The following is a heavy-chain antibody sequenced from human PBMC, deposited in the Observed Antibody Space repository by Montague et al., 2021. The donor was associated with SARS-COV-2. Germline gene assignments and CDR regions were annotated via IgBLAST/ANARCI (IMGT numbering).Heavy chain of an antibody. CDR2: TYYRSKWYN. CDR3: ARGDEEQWLVHYYYYGMDV. CDR1: GDSVSSNSAA. J-gene: IGHJ6*02. Sequence: CAISGDSVSSNSAAWNWIRQSPSRGLEWLGRTYYRSKWYNDYAVSVKSRITINPDTSKNQFSLQLNSVTPGDTAVYYCARGDEEQWLVHYYYYGMDVWGQGTTVTVSS. D-gene: IGHD6-19*01. V-gene: IGHV6-1*01.